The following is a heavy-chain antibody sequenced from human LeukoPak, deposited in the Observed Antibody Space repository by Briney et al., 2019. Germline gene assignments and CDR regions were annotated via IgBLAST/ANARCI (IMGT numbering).Heavy chain of an antibody. V-gene: IGHV4-4*02. CDR1: GFTFSTYW. D-gene: IGHD3-22*01. CDR3: ARDLYYYDLRAFDI. J-gene: IGHJ3*02. Sequence: GSLRLSCAASGFTFSTYWMNWVRQPPGKGLEWIGEIYHSGSTNYNPSLKSRVTISVDKSKNQFSLKLSSVTAADTAVYYCARDLYYYDLRAFDIWGQGTMVTVSS. CDR2: IYHSGST.